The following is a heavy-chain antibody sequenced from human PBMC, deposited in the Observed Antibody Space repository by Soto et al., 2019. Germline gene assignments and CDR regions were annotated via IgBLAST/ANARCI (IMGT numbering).Heavy chain of an antibody. CDR2: IIPILGIA. CDR3: AKGAQQLGNWFDP. J-gene: IGHJ5*02. V-gene: IGHV1-69*02. D-gene: IGHD6-13*01. Sequence: QVQLVQSGAEVKKPGSSVKVSCKASGGTFSSYTISWVRQAPGQGLEWMGRIIPILGIANYAQKFQGRVTITADKSTSTAYMELSSLRSEDTAVYYCAKGAQQLGNWFDPWGQGTLVTVSS. CDR1: GGTFSSYT.